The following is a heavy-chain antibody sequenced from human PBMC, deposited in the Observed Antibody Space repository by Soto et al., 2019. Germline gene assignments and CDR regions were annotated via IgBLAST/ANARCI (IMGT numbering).Heavy chain of an antibody. J-gene: IGHJ4*02. D-gene: IGHD6-19*01. Sequence: PSETLSLTCTVSGGSISSGGYYWSWIRQHPGKGLEWIGYIYYSGSTYYNPSLKSRVTISVDTSKNQFSLKLSSVTAADTAVYYCARDTPYSSGWQQVDYWGQGTLVTVSS. CDR1: GGSISSGGYY. CDR3: ARDTPYSSGWQQVDY. V-gene: IGHV4-31*03. CDR2: IYYSGST.